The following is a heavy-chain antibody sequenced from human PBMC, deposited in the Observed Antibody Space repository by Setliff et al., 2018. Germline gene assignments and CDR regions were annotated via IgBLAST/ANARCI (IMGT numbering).Heavy chain of an antibody. D-gene: IGHD6-6*01. V-gene: IGHV4-61*09. Sequence: PSETLSLTCTVSGGSVNSGYDNWNWLRQPAGKGLEWIGHIYTSWSTNYNPSLKSRLTMSVDTSRNQFSLNLGSVTAADTGVYYCARGRIAERPEAIDYWGQGTPVTVSS. CDR3: ARGRIAERPEAIDY. CDR1: GGSVNSGYDN. J-gene: IGHJ4*02. CDR2: IYTSWST.